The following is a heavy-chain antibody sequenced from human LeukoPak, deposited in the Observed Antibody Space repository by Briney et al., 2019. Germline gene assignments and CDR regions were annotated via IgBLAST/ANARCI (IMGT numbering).Heavy chain of an antibody. V-gene: IGHV4-59*01. CDR3: ARGGPDVEMATTIDY. D-gene: IGHD5-24*01. CDR1: GASITTYY. J-gene: IGHJ4*02. Sequence: PSETLSLTCVVSGASITTYYWSWIRQPPGKGLEWIWYIHHSGSTNYNPSLKTRVTISVDTSRNQFSLKLSSVTAADTAVYYCARGGPDVEMATTIDYWGQGTLVTVSS. CDR2: IHHSGST.